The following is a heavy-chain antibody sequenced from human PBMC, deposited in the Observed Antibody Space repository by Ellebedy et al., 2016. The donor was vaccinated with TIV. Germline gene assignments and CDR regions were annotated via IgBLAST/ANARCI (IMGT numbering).Heavy chain of an antibody. D-gene: IGHD5-12*01. V-gene: IGHV3-7*01. CDR2: INQGGSE. J-gene: IGHJ4*02. CDR3: ASAARGSGAYESF. Sequence: PGGSLRLSCAASGFTFSRFWMAWVRQAPGKGLEWVATINQGGSETYVDSVKGRFTISRDNSKNSLYLQMNSLRADDTALYYCASAARGSGAYESFWGQGTLVTVSS. CDR1: GFTFSRFW.